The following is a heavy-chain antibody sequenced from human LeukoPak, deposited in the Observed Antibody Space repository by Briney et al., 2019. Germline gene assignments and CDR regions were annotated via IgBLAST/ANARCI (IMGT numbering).Heavy chain of an antibody. V-gene: IGHV4-39*07. CDR1: GGSISSSSYY. CDR3: ARLVVY. CDR2: INHSGST. Sequence: SETLSLTCTVSGGSISSSSYYWGWIRQPPGKGLEWIGEINHSGSTNYNPSLKSRVTISVDTSKNQFSLKLSSVTAADTAVYYCARLVVYWGQGTLVTVSS. D-gene: IGHD2-15*01. J-gene: IGHJ4*02.